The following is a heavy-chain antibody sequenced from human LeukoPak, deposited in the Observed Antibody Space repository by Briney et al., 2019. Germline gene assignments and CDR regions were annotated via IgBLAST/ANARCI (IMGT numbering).Heavy chain of an antibody. D-gene: IGHD3-3*01. J-gene: IGHJ6*03. CDR3: ARGLSGYDFWSAYYYYYMDV. CDR2: MNPNSGNA. Sequence: ASVKVSCKASGYTLTSYDINWVRQATGQGLEWMGWMNPNSGNAGYAQKFQGRVTITRNTSISTAYMELSSLRSEDTAVYYCARGLSGYDFWSAYYYYYMDVWGKGTTVTVSS. V-gene: IGHV1-8*03. CDR1: GYTLTSYD.